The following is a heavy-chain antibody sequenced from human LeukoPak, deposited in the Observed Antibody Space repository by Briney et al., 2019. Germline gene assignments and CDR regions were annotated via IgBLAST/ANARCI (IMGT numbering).Heavy chain of an antibody. V-gene: IGHV4-59*08. J-gene: IGHJ3*02. CDR2: IYYSGST. Sequence: SETLSLTCTVSGGSISSYYWSWIRQPPGKGLEWIGYIYYSGSTNYNPSLKSRVTISVDTSKNQFSLKLSSVTAADTAVYYCARQDYYDSSGFNAFDIWGQGTMVTVSS. CDR1: GGSISSYY. CDR3: ARQDYYDSSGFNAFDI. D-gene: IGHD3-22*01.